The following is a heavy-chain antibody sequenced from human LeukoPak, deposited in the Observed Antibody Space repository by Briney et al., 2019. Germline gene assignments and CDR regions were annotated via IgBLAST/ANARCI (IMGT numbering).Heavy chain of an antibody. CDR3: ARRLGRFDP. J-gene: IGHJ5*02. CDR1: GGSISSSSYY. V-gene: IGHV4-39*07. D-gene: IGHD6-6*01. Sequence: SETLSLTCTVSGGSISSSSYYWGWIRQPPGKGLEWIGSIYYSGSTYYNPSLKSRVTISVDTSKNQFSLKLSSVTAADTAVYYCARRLGRFDPWGQGTLVTVSS. CDR2: IYYSGST.